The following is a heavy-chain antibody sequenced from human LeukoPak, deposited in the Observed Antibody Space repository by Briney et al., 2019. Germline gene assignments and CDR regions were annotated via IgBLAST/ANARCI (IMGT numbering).Heavy chain of an antibody. D-gene: IGHD6-13*01. J-gene: IGHJ5*02. V-gene: IGHV1-18*01. Sequence: ASVKVSCKASGYTFTSYGISWVRQAPGQGLEWMGWISAYNCNTNYAQKLQGRVTMTTDTSTSTAYMELRSLRSDDTAVYYCATSPYSSSWSDPWGQGTLVTVSS. CDR1: GYTFTSYG. CDR3: ATSPYSSSWSDP. CDR2: ISAYNCNT.